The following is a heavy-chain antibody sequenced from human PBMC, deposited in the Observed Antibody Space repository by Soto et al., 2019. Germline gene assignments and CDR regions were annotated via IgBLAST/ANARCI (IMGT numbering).Heavy chain of an antibody. CDR2: ISYDGSNK. Sequence: QVQLVESGGGVVQPGRSLRLSCAASGFTFSSYAMHWVRQAPGKGLEWVAVISYDGSNKYYADSVKGRFTISRDNSKNTLYLQMNSLRAEDTAVYYCERGGFGEQSYYYYGMDVWGQGTTVTVSS. V-gene: IGHV3-30-3*01. D-gene: IGHD3-10*01. CDR1: GFTFSSYA. J-gene: IGHJ6*02. CDR3: ERGGFGEQSYYYYGMDV.